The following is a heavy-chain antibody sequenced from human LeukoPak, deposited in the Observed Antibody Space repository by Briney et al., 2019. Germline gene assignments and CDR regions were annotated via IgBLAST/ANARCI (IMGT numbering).Heavy chain of an antibody. CDR3: ARDNTKWSTDY. CDR2: INPSGGDT. CDR1: GYTITSYK. J-gene: IGHJ4*02. V-gene: IGHV1-46*03. Sequence: ASVKVSCKASGYTITSYKMHWVRQAPGQGLEWMGIINPSGGDTRYAQNFRGRVTMTRDTSTNTVSMEVSSLRSEDMAVYYCARDNTKWSTDYWGQGTLVAVSS. D-gene: IGHD2-15*01.